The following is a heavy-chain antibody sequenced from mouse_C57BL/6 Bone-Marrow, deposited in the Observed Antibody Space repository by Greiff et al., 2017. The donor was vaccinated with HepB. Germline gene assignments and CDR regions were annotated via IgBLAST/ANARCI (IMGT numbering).Heavy chain of an antibody. CDR1: GFTFSSYT. CDR3: ARRGVVTTGYYFDY. CDR2: ISGGGGNT. J-gene: IGHJ2*01. D-gene: IGHD2-2*01. Sequence: EVKLVESGGGLVKPGGSLKLSCAASGFTFSSYTMSWVRQTPEKRLEWVATISGGGGNTYYPDSVKGRFTISRDNAKNTLYLQMSSLRSEDTALYYCARRGVVTTGYYFDYWGQGTTLTVSS. V-gene: IGHV5-9*01.